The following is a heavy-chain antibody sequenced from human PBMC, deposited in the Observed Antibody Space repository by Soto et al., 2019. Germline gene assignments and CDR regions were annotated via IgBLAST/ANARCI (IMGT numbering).Heavy chain of an antibody. CDR3: ARLLVGDYAWINWFDP. V-gene: IGHV5-51*01. Sequence: RGESLKISCKGSGYSFTSYWIGWVRQMPGKGLEWMGIIYPGDSDTRYSPSFQGQVTISADKSISTAYLQWSSLKASDTAMYYCARLLVGDYAWINWFDPWGQGTLVTVSS. J-gene: IGHJ5*02. CDR1: GYSFTSYW. D-gene: IGHD2-8*02. CDR2: IYPGDSDT.